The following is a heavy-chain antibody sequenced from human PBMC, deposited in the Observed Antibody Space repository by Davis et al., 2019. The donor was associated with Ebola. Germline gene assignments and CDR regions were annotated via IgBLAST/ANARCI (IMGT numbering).Heavy chain of an antibody. D-gene: IGHD3-3*01. CDR2: IYPGDSDT. V-gene: IGHV5-51*01. CDR3: ARHVGSFGVVRDWFDP. Sequence: GESLKISCKGSGYSFTSYWIGWVRQMPGKGLEWMGIIYPGDSDTRYSPSFQGQVTISADKSISTAYLQWSSLKASDTAMYYCARHVGSFGVVRDWFDPWGQGTLVTVSS. J-gene: IGHJ5*02. CDR1: GYSFTSYW.